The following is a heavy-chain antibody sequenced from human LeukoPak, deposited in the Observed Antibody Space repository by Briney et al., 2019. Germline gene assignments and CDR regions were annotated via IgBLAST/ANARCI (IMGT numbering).Heavy chain of an antibody. CDR3: ARDSVGASIPLNWFDP. CDR2: SNSDGSST. J-gene: IGHJ5*02. Sequence: PGGSLRVSCVASGFTFSSYLMHWVRQAPGKGLVWVSRSNSDGSSTSYADSVKGRFTISRDNAKTTLYLQMNSLRAEDTAVYYCARDSVGASIPLNWFDPWGQGTLVTVSS. D-gene: IGHD1-26*01. V-gene: IGHV3-74*01. CDR1: GFTFSSYL.